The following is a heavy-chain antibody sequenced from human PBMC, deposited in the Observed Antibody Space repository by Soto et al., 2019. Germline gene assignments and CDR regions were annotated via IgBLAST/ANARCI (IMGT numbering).Heavy chain of an antibody. D-gene: IGHD1-1*01. CDR3: AKAAQTRYNWNDLGNWFDP. CDR2: IIPIFGIA. Sequence: QVQLVQSGAEVKKPGSSVKVSCKESGGTFSSYAIAWVRQAPGQGLEWMGGIIPIFGIANYAQKFQGRVAITADESTNTAYMELSSLRSDDTAVYYGAKAAQTRYNWNDLGNWFDPWGQGTLVTVSS. V-gene: IGHV1-69*01. CDR1: GGTFSSYA. J-gene: IGHJ5*02.